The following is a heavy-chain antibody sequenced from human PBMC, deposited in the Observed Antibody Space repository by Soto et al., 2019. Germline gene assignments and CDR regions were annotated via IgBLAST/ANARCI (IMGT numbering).Heavy chain of an antibody. J-gene: IGHJ3*02. CDR3: ARQAFPGDSAFDI. CDR2: SYYSGST. Sequence: SDTLSLTCAVSCGSSSSCSYYWGWILQPPGKGLEWIGSSYYSGSTYYNPSLKSRVTISVDTSKNQFSLKLSSVTAADTAVYYCARQAFPGDSAFDIWGQGTMVTVS. D-gene: IGHD3-10*01. CDR1: CGSSSSCSYY. V-gene: IGHV4-39*01.